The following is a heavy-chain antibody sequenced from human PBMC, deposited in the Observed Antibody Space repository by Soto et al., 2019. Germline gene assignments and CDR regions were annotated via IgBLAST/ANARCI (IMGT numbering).Heavy chain of an antibody. J-gene: IGHJ3*02. Sequence: GGSLRLSCEGSEFTVSGHAMTWIRQAPGKGPEWVSTITADGGTYYADSVKGRFAMSRDTSENTLYLQMNSLGAEDTAVFYFASHLSCSGGSCQYDAFAIRGQGTMGTVSS. D-gene: IGHD2-15*01. V-gene: IGHV3-23*01. CDR1: EFTVSGHA. CDR3: ASHLSCSGGSCQYDAFAI. CDR2: ITADGGT.